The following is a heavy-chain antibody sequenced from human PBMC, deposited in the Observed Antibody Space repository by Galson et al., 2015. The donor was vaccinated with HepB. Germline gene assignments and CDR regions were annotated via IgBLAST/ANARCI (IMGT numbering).Heavy chain of an antibody. V-gene: IGHV3-9*01. J-gene: IGHJ4*02. CDR3: AKGGVFSLVPQDY. CDR2: ISWNSGSI. Sequence: SLRLSCAASGFTFDDYAMHWVRQAPGKGLEWVSGISWNSGSIGYADSVKGRFTISRDNAKNSLYLQMNSLRAEDTALYYCAKGGVFSLVPQDYWGQGTLVTVSS. D-gene: IGHD6-13*01. CDR1: GFTFDDYA.